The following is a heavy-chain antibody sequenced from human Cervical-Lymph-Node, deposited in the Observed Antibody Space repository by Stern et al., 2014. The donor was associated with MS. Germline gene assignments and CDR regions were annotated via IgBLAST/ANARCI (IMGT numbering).Heavy chain of an antibody. V-gene: IGHV3-33*05. J-gene: IGHJ3*01. CDR3: ARDGPNYDHNGRGDAFDV. D-gene: IGHD3-22*01. CDR2: ISYDGSNK. Sequence: QVQLVESGGGVVQPGGSLRLSCAASGFPFSGHGLPWVRQAPGKGLEWVALISYDGSNKWYAESVKGRFTISRDSSRNTMFLQMNTLRLEDAAVYYCARDGPNYDHNGRGDAFDVWGQGAMVTVSP. CDR1: GFPFSGHG.